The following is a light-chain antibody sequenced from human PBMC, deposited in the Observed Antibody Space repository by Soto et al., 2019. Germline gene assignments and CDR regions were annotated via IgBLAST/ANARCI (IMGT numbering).Light chain of an antibody. Sequence: DIQITQSPSSLSASVGDRVIITCRASQSISSYLNWYQQKPGKAPKLLIYAASSLQSGVPSRFSGSGSGTDFTLTISSMQPEDFANYYCQQSYSTPLTFGGGTKVDIK. CDR3: QQSYSTPLT. J-gene: IGKJ4*01. V-gene: IGKV1-39*01. CDR2: AAS. CDR1: QSISSY.